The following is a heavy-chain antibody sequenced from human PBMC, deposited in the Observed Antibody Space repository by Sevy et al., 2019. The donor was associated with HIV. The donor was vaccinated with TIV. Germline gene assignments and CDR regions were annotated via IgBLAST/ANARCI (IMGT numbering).Heavy chain of an antibody. D-gene: IGHD3-10*01. Sequence: GGSLRLSCAASGFTFSSYAMHWVRQAPGKGLEGVAVISYDGSNKYYADSVKGRFTISRDNSKNTLYLQMNSLRAEDTAVYYCARDRYYGSGSYYTFDYWGQGTLVTVSS. V-gene: IGHV3-30-3*01. CDR2: ISYDGSNK. CDR3: ARDRYYGSGSYYTFDY. J-gene: IGHJ4*02. CDR1: GFTFSSYA.